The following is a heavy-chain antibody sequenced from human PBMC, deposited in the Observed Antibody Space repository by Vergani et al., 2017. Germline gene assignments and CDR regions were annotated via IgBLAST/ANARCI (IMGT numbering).Heavy chain of an antibody. D-gene: IGHD2-2*02. CDR3: ARVLSGQYRGYCSSTSCYKGLYYYYYMDV. CDR2: INHSGST. CDR1: GGSSSGYY. Sequence: QVQLQQWGAGLLKPSETLSLTCAVYGGSSSGYYWSWIRQPPGKGLEWIGEINHSGSTNYNPSLKSRVTISVDTSKNQFSLKLSSVTAADTAVYYCARVLSGQYRGYCSSTSCYKGLYYYYYMDVWGKGTTVTVSS. V-gene: IGHV4-34*01. J-gene: IGHJ6*03.